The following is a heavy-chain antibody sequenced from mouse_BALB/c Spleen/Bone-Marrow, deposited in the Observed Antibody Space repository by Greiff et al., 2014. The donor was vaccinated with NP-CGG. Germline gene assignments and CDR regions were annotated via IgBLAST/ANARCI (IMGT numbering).Heavy chain of an antibody. D-gene: IGHD2-4*01. V-gene: IGHV14-1*02. CDR1: GFNIKDYY. CDR3: ARGLRHAMDY. J-gene: IGHJ4*01. CDR2: IDPENGNT. Sequence: VQLQQSGAELVRPGALVKLSCKASGFNIKDYYMHWAKQRPEQGLEWIGWIDPENGNTIYDPKFQGKASITADTSSNTAYLQLSSLPSEDTAVYYCARGLRHAMDYWGQGTSVTVSS.